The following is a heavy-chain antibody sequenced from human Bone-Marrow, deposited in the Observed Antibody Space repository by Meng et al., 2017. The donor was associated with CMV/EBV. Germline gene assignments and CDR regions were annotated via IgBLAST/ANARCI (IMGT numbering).Heavy chain of an antibody. Sequence: GGSLRLSCDASGFILSSYEMNWVRQAPGRGLEWLSYIDSSSSLIYYADSVKGRLTISRDNAKNSLYLEMNSLRVEDTAVYYCARGRHYTGSAHIDDWGQGTLVTVSS. D-gene: IGHD2-8*02. V-gene: IGHV3-48*03. CDR2: IDSSSSLI. J-gene: IGHJ4*02. CDR1: GFILSSYE. CDR3: ARGRHYTGSAHIDD.